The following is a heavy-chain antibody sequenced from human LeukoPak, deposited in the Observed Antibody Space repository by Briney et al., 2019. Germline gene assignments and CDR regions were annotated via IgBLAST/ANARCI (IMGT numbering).Heavy chain of an antibody. Sequence: KTSETLSLTCAVYIESFSGYYWTWIRQPPGKGLEWIGETTHSGSTNYNPSLKSRVTISVGTSKNQFSLKLSSLIAADTAVYYCARARGDLSLDYWGRGTPVTVSS. D-gene: IGHD2-21*02. CDR2: TTHSGST. J-gene: IGHJ4*02. CDR1: IESFSGYY. CDR3: ARARGDLSLDY. V-gene: IGHV4-34*01.